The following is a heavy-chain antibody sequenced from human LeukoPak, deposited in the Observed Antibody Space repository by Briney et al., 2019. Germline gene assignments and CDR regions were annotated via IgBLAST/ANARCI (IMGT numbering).Heavy chain of an antibody. J-gene: IGHJ4*02. CDR3: AREPSADYGDYVSDY. CDR1: GFTFDDYA. D-gene: IGHD4-17*01. Sequence: GGSLRLSCAASGFTFDDYAMHWVRQAPGKGLEWVSGISWNSGSIGYADSVKGRFTISRDNAKNSLYLQMNSLRAEDTAVYYCAREPSADYGDYVSDYWGQGTLVTVSS. V-gene: IGHV3-9*01. CDR2: ISWNSGSI.